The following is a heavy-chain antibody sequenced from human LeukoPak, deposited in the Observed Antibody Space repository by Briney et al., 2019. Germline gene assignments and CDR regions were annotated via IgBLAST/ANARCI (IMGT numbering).Heavy chain of an antibody. Sequence: GESLKISCKGSGYSFTSYWIGWVRQMPGKGLEWMGIIYPGDSDTRYSPSFQGQVTISADKSISTAYLQWSSLKASDTAMYYCARLEYCSGGSCYGSNWFDPWGQGTLVTVSS. CDR2: IYPGDSDT. D-gene: IGHD2-15*01. V-gene: IGHV5-51*01. J-gene: IGHJ5*02. CDR1: GYSFTSYW. CDR3: ARLEYCSGGSCYGSNWFDP.